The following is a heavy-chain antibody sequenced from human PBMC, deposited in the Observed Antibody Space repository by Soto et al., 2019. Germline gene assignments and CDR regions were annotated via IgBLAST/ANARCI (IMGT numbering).Heavy chain of an antibody. Sequence: QLLQSGAEVRKPGASVKVSCKASGYTFIDYYMHWVRQAPGQGLEWIGWINPDTDDTHYAQKFQGRLIMTRDTSINTVYMELSRLTSGDTAVYYCARDYFDRSGLYGMDLWGQGTTVTVSS. CDR1: GYTFIDYY. D-gene: IGHD3-22*01. V-gene: IGHV1-2*02. J-gene: IGHJ6*02. CDR2: INPDTDDT. CDR3: ARDYFDRSGLYGMDL.